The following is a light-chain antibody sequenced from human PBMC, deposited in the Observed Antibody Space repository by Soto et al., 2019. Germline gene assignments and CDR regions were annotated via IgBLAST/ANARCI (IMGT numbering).Light chain of an antibody. Sequence: QSVLTQPASVSGSPGQSITLSCTGTRSDVGAYNYVSWYQHHPGKAPKLMIYEVNKRPSEVSNRFSGSKSGNTASLSISGLQPEDEADYYCNSYTRTSTFVLGTGTKLTGL. V-gene: IGLV2-14*01. CDR1: RSDVGAYNY. CDR2: EVN. CDR3: NSYTRTSTFV. J-gene: IGLJ1*01.